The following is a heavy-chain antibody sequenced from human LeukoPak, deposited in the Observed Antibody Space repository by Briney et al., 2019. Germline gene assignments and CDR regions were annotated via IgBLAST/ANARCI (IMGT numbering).Heavy chain of an antibody. D-gene: IGHD3-10*01. CDR1: GYTFTSYY. V-gene: IGHV1-46*01. CDR3: ARDYYGKNAFDI. Sequence: ASVKVSCRASGYTFTSYYVQWVRQAPGQGLEWMGVINPSGGTTTYAQKFQGRVTMTWDTSTSTVYLDLSSLRSEDTAVYYCARDYYGKNAFDIWGQGTMVTVSS. CDR2: INPSGGTT. J-gene: IGHJ3*02.